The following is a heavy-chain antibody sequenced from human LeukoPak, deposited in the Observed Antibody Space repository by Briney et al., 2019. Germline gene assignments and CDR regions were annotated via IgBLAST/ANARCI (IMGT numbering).Heavy chain of an antibody. Sequence: SETLSLTCTVSGVSITSYYWGWIRQPPGKGLEWIGYIYYSGSTKYNPSLKSRVTISVDTSKNQFSLKLSSVTAADTAVYYCARDLWFGFQYGMDVWGQGTTVTVSS. CDR3: ARDLWFGFQYGMDV. V-gene: IGHV4-59*01. J-gene: IGHJ6*02. D-gene: IGHD3-10*01. CDR2: IYYSGST. CDR1: GVSITSYY.